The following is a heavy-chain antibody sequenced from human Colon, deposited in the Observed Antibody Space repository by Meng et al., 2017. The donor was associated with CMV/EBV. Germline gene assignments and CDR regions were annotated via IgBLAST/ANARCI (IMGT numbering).Heavy chain of an antibody. CDR1: GFTFSSYS. D-gene: IGHD3-10*01. CDR3: AKCITDCLTRAFEM. Sequence: GGSLRLSCATSGFTFSSYSMSWVRQAPGKGLEWVSIINGNGVTTHYVDSVKGRFTVSRDNSKNTLYLQMNSLRAEDTAIYYCAKCITDCLTRAFEMWGQGTMVTVSS. J-gene: IGHJ3*02. CDR2: INGNGVTT. V-gene: IGHV3-23*01.